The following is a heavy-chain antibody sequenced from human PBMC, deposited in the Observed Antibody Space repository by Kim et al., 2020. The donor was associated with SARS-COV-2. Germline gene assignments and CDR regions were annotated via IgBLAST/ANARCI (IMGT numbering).Heavy chain of an antibody. Sequence: GGSLRLSCAASGFTFSSYAMHWVRQAPGKGLEWVAVISYDGSNKYYADSVKGRFTISRDNSKNTLYLQMNSLRAEDTAVYYCARDLGQPSPNYYFDYWGQGTLVTVSS. V-gene: IGHV3-30-3*01. D-gene: IGHD1-1*01. CDR1: GFTFSSYA. J-gene: IGHJ4*02. CDR3: ARDLGQPSPNYYFDY. CDR2: ISYDGSNK.